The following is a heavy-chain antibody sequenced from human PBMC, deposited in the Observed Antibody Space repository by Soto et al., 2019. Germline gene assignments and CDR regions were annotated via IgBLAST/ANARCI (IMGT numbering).Heavy chain of an antibody. CDR1: GLTFRNYF. V-gene: IGHV3-7*01. CDR2: IKQDGSER. J-gene: IGHJ4*02. CDR3: ARSPGISGSTFFDF. D-gene: IGHD1-7*01. Sequence: GDSLRICFAASGLTFRNYFIIWVRQVPGKGLEWVANIKQDGSERYYVDSVKGRFTVSRDDAKNSLYLQMNSLRAEDTSVNYCARSPGISGSTFFDFWGQGT.